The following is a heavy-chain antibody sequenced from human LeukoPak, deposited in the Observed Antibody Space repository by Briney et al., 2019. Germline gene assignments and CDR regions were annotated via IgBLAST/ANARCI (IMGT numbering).Heavy chain of an antibody. CDR3: ARAGVRYYYDSSGYYLDFDF. J-gene: IGHJ4*02. D-gene: IGHD3-22*01. CDR2: INPNSGGT. Sequence: ASVKDSRKTSRYTFTGHYMHWVRQAPGQGLEWMGCINPNSGGTNYPQKFQGRVTMTRDTSMTTAYMELSSPSSDDADVYYCARAGVRYYYDSSGYYLDFDFWGQGTLVTVSS. CDR1: RYTFTGHY. V-gene: IGHV1-2*02.